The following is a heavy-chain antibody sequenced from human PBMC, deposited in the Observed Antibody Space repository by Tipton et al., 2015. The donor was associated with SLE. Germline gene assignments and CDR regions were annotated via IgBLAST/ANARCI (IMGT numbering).Heavy chain of an antibody. Sequence: TLSLTCTISNGSITNYRWSWIRQPAGKGLEWIGRIYNSGTTNYNASLKSRVTMSIDTSKNQFSLRLTSLTAADTAVYYCVRGRVYGGNLGWFDPWGQGTLVTVSS. D-gene: IGHD4-23*01. CDR1: NGSITNYR. CDR2: IYNSGTT. J-gene: IGHJ5*02. CDR3: VRGRVYGGNLGWFDP. V-gene: IGHV4-4*07.